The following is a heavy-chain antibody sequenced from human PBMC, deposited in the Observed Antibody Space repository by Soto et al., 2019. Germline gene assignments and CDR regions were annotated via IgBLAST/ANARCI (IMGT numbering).Heavy chain of an antibody. V-gene: IGHV3-48*02. Sequence: GGTLRLSCAASGFTFGGYRVNGVRPGPGKGLEWISYISSGSKTIYYADSVKGRFIVSRDNAKNSQYLQMSSLRDEATAVYYCVREDILGVRRFDDWGQGTLVTVSS. CDR1: GFTFGGYR. D-gene: IGHD3-9*01. CDR2: ISSGSKTI. CDR3: VREDILGVRRFDD. J-gene: IGHJ4*02.